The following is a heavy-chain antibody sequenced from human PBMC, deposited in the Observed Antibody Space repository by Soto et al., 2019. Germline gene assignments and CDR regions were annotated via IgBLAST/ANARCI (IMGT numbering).Heavy chain of an antibody. CDR2: ISSSSSYI. Sequence: GGALRLSCAASGFTFSDHFMDWCRQAPGKGLEWVSSISSSSSYIYYADSVKGRFTISRDNAKNSLYLQMNSLRAEDTAVYYCASPYYYDSSGYFYWGQGTLVTVS. J-gene: IGHJ4*02. D-gene: IGHD3-22*01. CDR3: ASPYYYDSSGYFY. CDR1: GFTFSDHF. V-gene: IGHV3-21*01.